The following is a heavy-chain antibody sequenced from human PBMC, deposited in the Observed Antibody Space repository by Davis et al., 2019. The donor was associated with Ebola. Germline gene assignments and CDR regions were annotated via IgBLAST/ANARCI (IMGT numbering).Heavy chain of an antibody. V-gene: IGHV3-23*01. J-gene: IGHJ4*02. CDR1: GFTFSSYA. CDR3: ARLVVTAIADY. CDR2: ISGSGGST. Sequence: GESLKISCAASGFTFSSYAMSWVRQAPGKGLEWVSAISGSGGSTYYADSVKGRFTISRDNSKNTLYLQMNSLRAEDTAVYYCARLVVTAIADYWGQGTLVTVSS. D-gene: IGHD2-21*02.